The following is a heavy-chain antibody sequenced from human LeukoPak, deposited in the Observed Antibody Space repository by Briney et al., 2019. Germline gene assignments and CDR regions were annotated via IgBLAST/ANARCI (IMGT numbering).Heavy chain of an antibody. J-gene: IGHJ4*02. V-gene: IGHV3-21*01. D-gene: IGHD3-10*01. CDR2: ISSSSSYI. CDR3: ARVGMVRGVIIMSFDY. Sequence: GGSLRLSCAASGFTFSSYSMNWVRQAPGKGLEWVSSISSSSSYIYYADSVKGRFTISRDNTKNSLYLQMNSLRAEDTAVYYCARVGMVRGVIIMSFDYWGQGTLVTVSS. CDR1: GFTFSSYS.